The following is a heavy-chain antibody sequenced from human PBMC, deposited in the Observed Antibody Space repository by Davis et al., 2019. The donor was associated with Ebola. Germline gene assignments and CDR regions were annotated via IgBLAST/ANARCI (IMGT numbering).Heavy chain of an antibody. V-gene: IGHV5-51*01. Sequence: GESLKISCRGSGYTFTNYWIAWVRQMPGKGLEWMGIIYPGDSDTRYSPSFQGQVTFSADKSTSTAYLQWSSLKASDTAIYYCARPGSWGGPDYWGQGTLVTVSS. CDR2: IYPGDSDT. D-gene: IGHD1-1*01. CDR1: GYTFTNYW. CDR3: ARPGSWGGPDY. J-gene: IGHJ4*02.